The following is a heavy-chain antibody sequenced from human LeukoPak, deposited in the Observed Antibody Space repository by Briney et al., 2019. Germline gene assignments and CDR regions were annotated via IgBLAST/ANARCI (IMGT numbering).Heavy chain of an antibody. J-gene: IGHJ4*02. CDR2: INWNGGST. Sequence: GGSLRLSCAASGFTFDDSVMSWVRQAPGKGLEWVSGINWNGGSTGYADSVKGRFTISRDNAKNSLYLQMNSLRAEDTAVYYCARAYCSSTSCYVLSLFDYWGQGTLVTVSS. CDR1: GFTFDDSV. CDR3: ARAYCSSTSCYVLSLFDY. V-gene: IGHV3-20*04. D-gene: IGHD2-2*01.